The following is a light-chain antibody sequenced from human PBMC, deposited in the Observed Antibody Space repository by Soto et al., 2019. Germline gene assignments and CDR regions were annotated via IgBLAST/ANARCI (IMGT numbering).Light chain of an antibody. CDR3: QQSFSTPSTWT. V-gene: IGKV1-5*01. CDR1: QSISSW. Sequence: DIHLTQSPSFLSASVGDRVTITCRASQSISSWLAWYQQKPGKAPKLLIYDASSLESGVPSRFSGSGSGTEFTLTISSLQPDDFATYYCQQSFSTPSTWTFGPGTKVDIK. CDR2: DAS. J-gene: IGKJ1*01.